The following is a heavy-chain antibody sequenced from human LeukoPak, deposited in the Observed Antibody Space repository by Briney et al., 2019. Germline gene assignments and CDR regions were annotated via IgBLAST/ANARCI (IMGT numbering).Heavy chain of an antibody. D-gene: IGHD3-22*01. Sequence: SETLSLTCAVSSGSISSGGYYWSWIRQHPGKGLEWIGYIYYSGSTYYNPSLKSRVTISVDTSKNQFSLKLSSVTAADTAVYYCARPIRYYDSSDHDAFDIWGQGTMVTVSS. CDR2: IYYSGST. V-gene: IGHV4-31*11. CDR3: ARPIRYYDSSDHDAFDI. J-gene: IGHJ3*02. CDR1: SGSISSGGYY.